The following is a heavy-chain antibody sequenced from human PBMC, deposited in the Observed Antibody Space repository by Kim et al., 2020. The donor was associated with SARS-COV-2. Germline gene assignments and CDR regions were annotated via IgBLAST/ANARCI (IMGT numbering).Heavy chain of an antibody. V-gene: IGHV1-2*06. D-gene: IGHD6-6*01. CDR2: INPNSGGT. J-gene: IGHJ5*02. CDR3: ARDLFEYSSSSDWFDP. Sequence: ASVKVSCKASGYTFTGYYMHWVRQAPGQGLEWMGRINPNSGGTNYAQKFQGRVTMTRDTSISTAYMELSRLRSDDTAVYYCARDLFEYSSSSDWFDPWGQGTLVTVSS. CDR1: GYTFTGYY.